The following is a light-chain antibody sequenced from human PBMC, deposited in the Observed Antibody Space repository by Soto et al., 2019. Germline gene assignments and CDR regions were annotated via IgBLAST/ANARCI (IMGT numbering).Light chain of an antibody. J-gene: IGKJ1*01. CDR2: DAS. Sequence: DSQMTLSPSTLSASVGDTVTVTCRASQSVSGWLAWYQQKPGEAPKLLIYDASALPRGVPSRFSGSGSGTKFTLTIAGLQPDDFATYYCQQYETFSGTFGPGTKVDIK. V-gene: IGKV1-5*01. CDR3: QQYETFSGT. CDR1: QSVSGW.